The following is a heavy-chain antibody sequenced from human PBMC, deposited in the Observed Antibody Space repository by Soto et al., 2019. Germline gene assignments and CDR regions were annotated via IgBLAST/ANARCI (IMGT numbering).Heavy chain of an antibody. CDR3: AVYGDYALWDY. Sequence: QVQLQQWGAGLLKPSETLSLTCAVFGGSFSGYYWSWIRQPPGKGLEWIGEINHSGSTNYNPSLKSRVTISVDTSKNQFSLKLSSVTAADTAVYYCAVYGDYALWDYWGQGTLVTVSS. CDR2: INHSGST. D-gene: IGHD4-17*01. V-gene: IGHV4-34*01. J-gene: IGHJ4*02. CDR1: GGSFSGYY.